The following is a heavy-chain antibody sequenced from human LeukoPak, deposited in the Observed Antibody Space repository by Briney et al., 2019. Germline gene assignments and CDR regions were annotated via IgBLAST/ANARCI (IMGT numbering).Heavy chain of an antibody. J-gene: IGHJ3*02. CDR1: GGSISSSSYY. Sequence: SETLSLTCSVSGGSISSSSYYWGWIRQPPGEGLEWIGSIYYSGSTYHSPSLKSRVTISLDTSKNQFSLRLTSVTAADTAVYYCARQVALDAFDILGQGTMVTVSS. V-gene: IGHV4-39*07. CDR3: ARQVALDAFDI. CDR2: IYYSGST.